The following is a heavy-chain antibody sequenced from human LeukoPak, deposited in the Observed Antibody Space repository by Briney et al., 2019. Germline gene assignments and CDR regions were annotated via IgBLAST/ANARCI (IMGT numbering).Heavy chain of an antibody. V-gene: IGHV4-31*03. Sequence: PSQTLSLTCTVSGGSISSGGYYWSWIRQHPGKGLEWIGYIYYSGSTYYNPSLKSRVTISVDTSKNQFSLKLSSVTAADTAVYYCARVDYGDYGGVDYWGQGTLVTVSS. D-gene: IGHD4-17*01. CDR3: ARVDYGDYGGVDY. J-gene: IGHJ4*02. CDR2: IYYSGST. CDR1: GGSISSGGYY.